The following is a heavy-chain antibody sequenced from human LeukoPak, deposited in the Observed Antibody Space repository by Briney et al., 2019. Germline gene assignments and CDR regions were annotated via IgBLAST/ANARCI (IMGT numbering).Heavy chain of an antibody. Sequence: GGSLRLSCAASGFSFSNYAMSWARRAPGKGLEWISAIDNSGGYTYYLDCVKGRFTISRDNSRNTLYLQMSSLRAEDTAVYYCAGHHFGSGNYYKFWGQGTLVTVSS. CDR2: IDNSGGYT. CDR3: AGHHFGSGNYYKF. D-gene: IGHD3-10*01. V-gene: IGHV3-23*01. CDR1: GFSFSNYA. J-gene: IGHJ4*02.